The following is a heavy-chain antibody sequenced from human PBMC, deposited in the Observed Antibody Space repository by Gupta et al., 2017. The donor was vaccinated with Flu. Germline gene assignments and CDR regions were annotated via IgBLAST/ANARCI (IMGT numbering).Heavy chain of an antibody. Sequence: QLQLQESGPGLVKPSETLSLTCTVSGGSVSSSSFYWGWIRQPPGKGLEWIGTIYYSGSTYYNPSLKSRVTMSVDTPKNHFSLRLSSVTAADTAVYYCARQGYSYVGWFDPWGQGTLVTVSS. J-gene: IGHJ5*02. CDR2: IYYSGST. D-gene: IGHD5-18*01. CDR1: GGSVSSSSFY. V-gene: IGHV4-39*01. CDR3: ARQGYSYVGWFDP.